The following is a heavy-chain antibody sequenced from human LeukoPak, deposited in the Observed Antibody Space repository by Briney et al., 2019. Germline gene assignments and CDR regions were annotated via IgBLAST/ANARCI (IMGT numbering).Heavy chain of an antibody. CDR1: RDAISNYR. D-gene: IGHD4-11*01. CDR2: ISHSGVT. CDR3: ARDVLFDYMNVWSIDL. J-gene: IGHJ2*01. Sequence: SETLSLTCSDSRDAISNYRWCWVGQPPGRGMEWIGYISHSGVTNYNPSLRSRVTISLDTSKNQFSLNPSFVTAADTALYIRARDVLFDYMNVWSIDLWGRGTLVTVSS. V-gene: IGHV4-59*01.